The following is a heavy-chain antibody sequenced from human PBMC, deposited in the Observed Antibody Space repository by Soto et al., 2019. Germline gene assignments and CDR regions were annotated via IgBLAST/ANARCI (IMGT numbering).Heavy chain of an antibody. D-gene: IGHD2-2*01. CDR1: GGTFSSYA. V-gene: IGHV1-69*01. CDR2: IIPISGTA. CDR3: ARDRGSGYCSSTSCYVFDY. Sequence: QVQLVQSGAEVKKPGSSVKVSCKASGGTFSSYAISWVRQAPGQGLEWMGGIIPISGTANYAQKFQGRVTITADESTSTAYMELSSLRSEDTAVYYCARDRGSGYCSSTSCYVFDYWGQGTLVTVSS. J-gene: IGHJ4*02.